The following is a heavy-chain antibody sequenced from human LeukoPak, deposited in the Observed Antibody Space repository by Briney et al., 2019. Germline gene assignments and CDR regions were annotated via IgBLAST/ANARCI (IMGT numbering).Heavy chain of an antibody. V-gene: IGHV4-4*07. D-gene: IGHD3-3*01. CDR2: IYTSGST. CDR1: GVSISSFY. Sequence: SETLSLTCTVSGVSISSFYWNWIRQPAGKGLEWIGRIYTSGSTIYNPSLKSRVTMSVDTSKNQFSLKLSSVIAAETAVYYCARGGIFGVVITPYYFDYWGQGTLVTVSS. J-gene: IGHJ4*02. CDR3: ARGGIFGVVITPYYFDY.